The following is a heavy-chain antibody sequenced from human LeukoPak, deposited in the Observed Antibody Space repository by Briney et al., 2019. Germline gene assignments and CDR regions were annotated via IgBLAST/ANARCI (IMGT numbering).Heavy chain of an antibody. CDR2: IFYSGST. D-gene: IGHD3-3*01. V-gene: IGHV4-59*01. Sequence: SETLSLTCTVSGGSISSDYWCWIRQPPGEGLEWIGYIFYSGSTNYNPSLKSRVTISVDTSKNQFSLKLGSVTAADTAVYYCARSHWSANDYWGQGTLVTVSS. J-gene: IGHJ4*02. CDR3: ARSHWSANDY. CDR1: GGSISSDY.